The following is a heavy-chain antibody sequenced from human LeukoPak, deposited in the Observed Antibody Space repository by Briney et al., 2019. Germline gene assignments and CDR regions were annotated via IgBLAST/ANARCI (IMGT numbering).Heavy chain of an antibody. D-gene: IGHD5-18*01. V-gene: IGHV3-23*01. CDR3: AKGYSYGSRLYYGMDV. CDR2: ISGSGGST. Sequence: PGGSLRLSCAASGFTFRSYAMSWVRQAPGKGLEWDSAISGSGGSTYYADSVKGRFTISRDNSKNTLYLQMNSLRAEDTAVYYCAKGYSYGSRLYYGMDVWGQGTTVTVSS. J-gene: IGHJ6*02. CDR1: GFTFRSYA.